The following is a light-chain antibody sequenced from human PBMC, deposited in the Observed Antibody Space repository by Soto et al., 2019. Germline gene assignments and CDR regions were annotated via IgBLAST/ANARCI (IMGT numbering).Light chain of an antibody. J-gene: IGKJ1*01. Sequence: EIVMTQSPAPLSVSPGERVTLSCRASQSVSSNLAWYQQKPGQAPRLLIYGASTRATGIPARFSGSGSGTEFTLTISSLQSEDFAVYYCQQYDNSPRTFGQGTKVEIK. CDR2: GAS. CDR1: QSVSSN. CDR3: QQYDNSPRT. V-gene: IGKV3-15*01.